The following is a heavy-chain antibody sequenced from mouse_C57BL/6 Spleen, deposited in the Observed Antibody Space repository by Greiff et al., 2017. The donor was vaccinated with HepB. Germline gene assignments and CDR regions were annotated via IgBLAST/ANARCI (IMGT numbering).Heavy chain of an antibody. CDR3: ARWGYDYGEAYAMDY. CDR2: INPYNGGT. Sequence: VQLQQSGPVLVKPGASVKMSCKASGYTFTDYYMNWVKQSHGKSLEWIGVINPYNGGTSYNQKFKGKATLTVDKSSSTAYMELNSLTSEDSAVYYCARWGYDYGEAYAMDYWGQGTSVTVSS. CDR1: GYTFTDYY. D-gene: IGHD2-4*01. V-gene: IGHV1-19*01. J-gene: IGHJ4*01.